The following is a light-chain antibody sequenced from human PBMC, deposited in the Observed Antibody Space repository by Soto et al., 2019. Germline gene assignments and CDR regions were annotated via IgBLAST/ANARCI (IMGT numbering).Light chain of an antibody. CDR3: QQRTVYPWT. CDR2: DAS. J-gene: IGKJ1*01. Sequence: DIPLTQSPDTLCFSKMEGATLXDRASRSINYCLAWYQQKPGKAPRLLIYDASSIACWIPARFRGSGSGTDVTLTISSLEPDDFAVYYCQQRTVYPWTFGQGTKVDIK. CDR1: RSINYC. V-gene: IGKV3-11*01.